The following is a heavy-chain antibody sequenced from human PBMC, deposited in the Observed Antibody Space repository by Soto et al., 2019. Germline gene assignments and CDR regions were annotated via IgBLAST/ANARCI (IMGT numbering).Heavy chain of an antibody. D-gene: IGHD1-1*01. Sequence: GGSLRLSCAASGFTFSSYAMHWVRQAPGKGLEWVAVISYDGSNKYYADSVKGRFTISRDNSKNTLYLQMNSLRAEDTAVYYCARATGTRHAPDYWGQGTLVTVSS. CDR2: ISYDGSNK. V-gene: IGHV3-30-3*01. CDR1: GFTFSSYA. J-gene: IGHJ4*02. CDR3: ARATGTRHAPDY.